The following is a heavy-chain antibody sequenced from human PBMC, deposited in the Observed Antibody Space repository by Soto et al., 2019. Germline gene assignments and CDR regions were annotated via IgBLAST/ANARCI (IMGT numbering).Heavy chain of an antibody. CDR1: GYTFTGYY. CDR3: ARGEAPLNYDILTGEYYYYYYMDV. J-gene: IGHJ6*03. CDR2: INPNSGGT. V-gene: IGHV1-2*04. D-gene: IGHD3-9*01. Sequence: ASVKVSCKASGYTFTGYYMHWVRQAPGQGLEWMGWINPNSGGTNYAQKFQGWVTMTRDTSISTAYMELSRLRSDDTAVYYCARGEAPLNYDILTGEYYYYYYMDVWGKGTTVTVSS.